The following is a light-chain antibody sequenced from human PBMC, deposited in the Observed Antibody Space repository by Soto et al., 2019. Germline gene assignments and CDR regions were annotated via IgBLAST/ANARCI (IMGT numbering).Light chain of an antibody. CDR3: QQYGSSPLT. V-gene: IGKV3-20*01. CDR1: QSVSSSY. Sequence: EIVLTQSPGTLSLSPGERATLSCRASQSVSSSYLAWYQQKPGQDPRLLIYGASSRATGIPDRFSGSGSGTDFTXXIXRLEPEDFAVYYCQQYGSSPLTFGGGTKVEIK. J-gene: IGKJ4*01. CDR2: GAS.